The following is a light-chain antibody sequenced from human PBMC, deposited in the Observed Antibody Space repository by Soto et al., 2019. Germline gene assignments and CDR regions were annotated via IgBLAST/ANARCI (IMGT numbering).Light chain of an antibody. CDR3: CSYAGSNNFVV. Sequence: QSVLTQPPSASGSPGQSVTISCTGTSSDVGGYNYVSWYQQHPGKAPQLMIYEVSKRPSGVPDRFSGSKSGNTASLTVSGLQAEDEADYCCCSYAGSNNFVVFGTGTKLTVL. CDR2: EVS. V-gene: IGLV2-8*01. J-gene: IGLJ1*01. CDR1: SSDVGGYNY.